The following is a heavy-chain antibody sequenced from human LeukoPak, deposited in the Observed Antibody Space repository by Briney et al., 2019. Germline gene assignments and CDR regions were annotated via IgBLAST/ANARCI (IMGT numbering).Heavy chain of an antibody. Sequence: RGSLRLSCAASGFTFTSYAMSWVRQAPGKGLEWVSGIGGSGGNTYYTDSVKGRFTISRDNSKNTVYLQMNSLRVEDTAMCYCGRSARYADYWGQGTLVIVST. V-gene: IGHV3-23*01. CDR3: GRSARYADY. CDR1: GFTFTSYA. J-gene: IGHJ4*02. CDR2: IGGSGGNT. D-gene: IGHD3-16*01.